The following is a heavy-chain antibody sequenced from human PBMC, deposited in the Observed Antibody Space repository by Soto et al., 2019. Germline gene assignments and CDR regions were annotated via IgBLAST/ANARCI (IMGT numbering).Heavy chain of an antibody. J-gene: IGHJ5*02. V-gene: IGHV3-23*01. CDR2: ISGSGGST. Sequence: GGSMRLSCAASGFSFSSYAMSWVRPDPGKGLEWVSAISGSGGSTYYADSVKGRFTISRDNSKNTLYLQMNSLRAEDTAVYYCAKGRAYYDILTGPGDWFDPWGQGTLVTVSS. D-gene: IGHD3-9*01. CDR1: GFSFSSYA. CDR3: AKGRAYYDILTGPGDWFDP.